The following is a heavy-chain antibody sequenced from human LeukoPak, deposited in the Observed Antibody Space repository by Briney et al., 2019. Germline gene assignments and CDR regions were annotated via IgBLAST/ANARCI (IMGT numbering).Heavy chain of an antibody. CDR3: ARRWNYGRNYYIDV. V-gene: IGHV4-34*01. CDR2: INDSGRT. J-gene: IGHJ6*03. D-gene: IGHD1-7*01. CDR1: GGSFSNYY. Sequence: PPETLSLTCAVYGGSFSNYYWSWIRQPPGRGLEWIGEINDSGRTNYNPSLMSRVTVPVDTSKNQFSLRLTSVTATDTAVYYCARRWNYGRNYYIDVWGNGATVSVSS.